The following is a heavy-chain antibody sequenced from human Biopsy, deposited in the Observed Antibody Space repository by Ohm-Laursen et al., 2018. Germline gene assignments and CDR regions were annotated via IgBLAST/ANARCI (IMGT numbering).Heavy chain of an antibody. V-gene: IGHV4-59*08. CDR2: IHHSGST. J-gene: IGHJ6*02. Sequence: GTLSLTCTVSGVSITAYYWSWIRQPPGKGLECIGNIHHSGSTNYNPSLKSRLPISVDTSKYQFSLKLSSVTAADTAVYYCARMDCSGGSCHYYSYGMDVWGQGTTVTVSS. CDR3: ARMDCSGGSCHYYSYGMDV. D-gene: IGHD2-15*01. CDR1: GVSITAYY.